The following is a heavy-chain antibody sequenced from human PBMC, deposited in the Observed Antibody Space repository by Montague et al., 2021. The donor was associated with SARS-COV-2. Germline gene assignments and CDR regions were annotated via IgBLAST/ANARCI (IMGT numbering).Heavy chain of an antibody. CDR3: ARESGSPTYYFYYGVDV. CDR2: IYTSGST. CDR1: GGSIISGNYY. V-gene: IGHV4-61*09. J-gene: IGHJ6*02. D-gene: IGHD1-26*01. Sequence: TLSLTCTVSGGSIISGNYYWSWIRQPAGKGLEWIGHIYTSGSTNYNPSLKSRVTISVHTSNNQFSLKLSSVTAADTAVYYCARESGSPTYYFYYGVDVWGQGTTVTVSS.